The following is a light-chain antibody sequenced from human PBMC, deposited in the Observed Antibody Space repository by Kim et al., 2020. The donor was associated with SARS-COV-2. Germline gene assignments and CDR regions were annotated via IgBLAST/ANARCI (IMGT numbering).Light chain of an antibody. CDR3: SAWDSSLGALV. CDR2: RNN. CDR1: SNNVGNQG. J-gene: IGLJ2*01. V-gene: IGLV10-54*01. Sequence: QAGLTQPPSVSKGLRQTATLTCTGNSNNVGNQGAAWLQQHQGHPPKLLSYRNNNRPSGVSERLSASRSGNTASLTITGLQPEDEADYYCSAWDSSLGALVFGGGTQLTVL.